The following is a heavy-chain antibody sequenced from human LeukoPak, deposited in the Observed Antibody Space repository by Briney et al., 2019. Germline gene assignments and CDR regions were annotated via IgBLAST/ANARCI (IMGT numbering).Heavy chain of an antibody. CDR3: AKDTTGWWYQRAYMDV. Sequence: PGGSLRLSCAASGLTFSSYAMSWVRQAPGGGLEWVSAISGSGDTTYHADSVKGRFTISRDNSENRLSLQMDSLRAEDTAVYFCAKDTTGWWYQRAYMDVWGKGTTVTVSS. CDR2: ISGSGDTT. V-gene: IGHV3-23*01. J-gene: IGHJ6*03. CDR1: GLTFSSYA. D-gene: IGHD2-15*01.